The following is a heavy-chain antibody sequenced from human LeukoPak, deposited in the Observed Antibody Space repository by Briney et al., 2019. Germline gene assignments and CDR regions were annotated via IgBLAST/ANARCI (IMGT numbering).Heavy chain of an antibody. Sequence: SETLSLTCTVSGYSISSGYYWGWIRQPPGKGLEWIGSIYHSGSTYYNPSLKSRVTISVDTSKNQLSLKLSSVTAADTAVYYCARDRITIFGVVSLAGSFDPWGQGTLVTVSS. CDR1: GYSISSGYY. CDR3: ARDRITIFGVVSLAGSFDP. D-gene: IGHD3-3*01. V-gene: IGHV4-38-2*02. CDR2: IYHSGST. J-gene: IGHJ5*02.